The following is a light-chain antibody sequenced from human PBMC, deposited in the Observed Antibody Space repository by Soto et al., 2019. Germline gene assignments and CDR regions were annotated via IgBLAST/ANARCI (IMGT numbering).Light chain of an antibody. CDR2: KDS. Sequence: SYELTQQPSVSVSPGQTARITCSGDALPKQYAYWYQQKPGQAPVLVIYKDSERPSGIPERFSGSSSGTTVTLTISGVQAEDEADYYCQSADSSGTYYYVFGTGTKVTVL. CDR3: QSADSSGTYYYV. CDR1: ALPKQY. J-gene: IGLJ1*01. V-gene: IGLV3-25*03.